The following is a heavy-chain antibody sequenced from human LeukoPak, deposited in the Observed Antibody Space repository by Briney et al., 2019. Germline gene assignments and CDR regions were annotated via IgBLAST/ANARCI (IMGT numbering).Heavy chain of an antibody. CDR3: VKSGYNRFDY. CDR2: IRYDGSFK. CDR1: GFTFSDYG. D-gene: IGHD5-24*01. Sequence: GGSLRLSCAASGFTFSDYGMHWVRQAPGKGLAWVTFIRYDGSFKYYADSVKGRFTISRDNSKNTLYLQMNSLRAADTAVYYCVKSGYNRFDYWGQGALVTVSS. V-gene: IGHV3-30*02. J-gene: IGHJ4*02.